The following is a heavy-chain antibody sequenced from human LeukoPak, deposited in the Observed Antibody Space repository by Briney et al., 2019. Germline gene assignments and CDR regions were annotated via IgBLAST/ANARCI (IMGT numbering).Heavy chain of an antibody. CDR1: GYTFTSYD. CDR2: MNPNSGNT. J-gene: IGHJ4*02. V-gene: IGHV1-8*01. Sequence: ASVKVSCKASGYTFTSYDINWVRQATGQGREWMGGMNPNSGNTGYAQKFQGRVTMTRSTSISTAYMELSSLRSEDTAVYYCARAGSGNRAKANIKREFDYWGQGTLVTVSS. CDR3: ARAGSGNRAKANIKREFDY. D-gene: IGHD3-10*01.